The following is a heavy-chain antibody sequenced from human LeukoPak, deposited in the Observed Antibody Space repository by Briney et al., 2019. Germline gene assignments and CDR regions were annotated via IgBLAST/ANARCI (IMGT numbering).Heavy chain of an antibody. D-gene: IGHD3-16*01. Sequence: PSETLSLTCTVSGGSISSSSYYWGWIRQPPGKGLEWIGSIYYSGSTYYNPSLKSQVTISVDTSKNQFSLKLTSVTAADTGVYYCVRHPRGGPYFDYWGQGTLVTVSS. CDR1: GGSISSSSYY. J-gene: IGHJ4*02. V-gene: IGHV4-39*01. CDR2: IYYSGST. CDR3: VRHPRGGPYFDY.